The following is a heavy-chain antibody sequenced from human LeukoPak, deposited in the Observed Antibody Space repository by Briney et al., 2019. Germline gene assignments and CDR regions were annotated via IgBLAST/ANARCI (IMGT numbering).Heavy chain of an antibody. V-gene: IGHV3-30-3*01. D-gene: IGHD5-18*01. CDR1: GFTFSSYA. CDR3: AREKQLWSFDY. J-gene: IGHJ4*02. CDR2: ISYDGSNK. Sequence: GGSLRLSCAASGFTFSSYAMHWVRQAPGKGLEWVAVISYDGSNKYYADSVKGRFTISRDNSKNTLYLQMNSLRAEDTAVYYCAREKQLWSFDYWGQGTLVTVSS.